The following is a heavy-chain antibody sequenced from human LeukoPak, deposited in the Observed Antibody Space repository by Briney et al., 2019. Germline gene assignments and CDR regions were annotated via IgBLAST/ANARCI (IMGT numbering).Heavy chain of an antibody. D-gene: IGHD2-15*01. J-gene: IGHJ4*02. CDR2: ISSSSSYI. Sequence: GGSLRLSCAASGFTFSSYSMNWVRQAPGKGLEWVSSISSSSSYIYYADSVKGRFTISRDNSKNTLYLQMNSLRAEDTAVYYCARDGSYVVDYWGQGTLVTVSS. V-gene: IGHV3-21*04. CDR3: ARDGSYVVDY. CDR1: GFTFSSYS.